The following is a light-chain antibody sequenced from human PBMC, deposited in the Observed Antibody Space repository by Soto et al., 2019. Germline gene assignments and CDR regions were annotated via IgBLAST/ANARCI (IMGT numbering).Light chain of an antibody. CDR2: EVT. V-gene: IGLV2-23*02. Sequence: QSALTQPASVSGSPGQSITLSCTGTSSDVGSYNLVSWYQQHPGKAPKLMMYEVTKRPSGVSNRFSGSKSGNTASLTISGLQAEDEADYYCCSYAGSVTWVFGGGTKVTVL. CDR3: CSYAGSVTWV. J-gene: IGLJ3*02. CDR1: SSDVGSYNL.